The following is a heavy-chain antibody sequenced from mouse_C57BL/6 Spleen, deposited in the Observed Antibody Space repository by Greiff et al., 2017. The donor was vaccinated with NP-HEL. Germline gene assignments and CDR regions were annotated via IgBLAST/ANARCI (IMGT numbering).Heavy chain of an antibody. J-gene: IGHJ2*01. Sequence: VQLQQSGPELVKPGASVKLSCKASGYTFSSYDINWVKQRPGQGLEWIGWIYPRDGSTKYNEKFKGKATLTVDTSSSTAYMELHSLTSEDSAVYFCASPGGGTPWGQGTTLTVSS. CDR2: IYPRDGST. CDR1: GYTFSSYD. V-gene: IGHV1-85*01. CDR3: ASPGGGTP. D-gene: IGHD2-14*01.